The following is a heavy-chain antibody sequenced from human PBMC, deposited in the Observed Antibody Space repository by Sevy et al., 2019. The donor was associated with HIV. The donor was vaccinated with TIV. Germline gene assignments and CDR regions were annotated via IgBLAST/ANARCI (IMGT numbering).Heavy chain of an antibody. CDR3: ARDNAILTPRAFDI. J-gene: IGHJ3*02. V-gene: IGHV4-59*13. CDR1: AGSISSYY. CDR2: IYYSGTT. D-gene: IGHD3-9*01. Sequence: SETLSLTCSVSAGSISSYYWSWIRQPPGKGLEWIGYIYYSGTTDYNPSLKSRVTISQDKSKKVFSLRLRSVTAADTAVYYCARDNAILTPRAFDIGGQGTMVTVSS.